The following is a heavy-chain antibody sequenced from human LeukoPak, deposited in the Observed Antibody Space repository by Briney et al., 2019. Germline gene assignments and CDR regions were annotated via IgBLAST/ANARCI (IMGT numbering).Heavy chain of an antibody. CDR1: GGSFSGYY. CDR3: AVPAAQYSQRMDV. J-gene: IGHJ6*02. D-gene: IGHD2-2*01. V-gene: IGHV4-34*01. CDR2: INHSGST. Sequence: PSETLSLTCAVYGGSFSGYYWSWIRQPPGKGLEWIGEINHSGSTNYNPSLKSRVTISVDTSKNQFSLELSSVTAADTAVYYCAVPAAQYSQRMDVWGQGTTVTVSS.